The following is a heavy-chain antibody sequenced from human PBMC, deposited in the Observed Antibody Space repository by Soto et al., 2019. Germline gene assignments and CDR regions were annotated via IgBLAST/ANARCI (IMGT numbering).Heavy chain of an antibody. CDR1: GYTFTSYY. V-gene: IGHV1-46*01. J-gene: IGHJ4*02. CDR2: INPIGNT. D-gene: IGHD1-1*01. CDR3: ARGRYGDY. Sequence: ASVKVSCKASGYTFTSYYMHWVRQAPGQGLEWMGIINPIGNTNYAQKLQGRVTVTRDTSTSTAYMELRSLRSDDTAVYYCARGRYGDYWGQGALVTVSS.